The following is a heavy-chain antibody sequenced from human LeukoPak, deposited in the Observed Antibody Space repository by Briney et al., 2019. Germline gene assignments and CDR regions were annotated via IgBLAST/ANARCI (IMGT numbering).Heavy chain of an antibody. J-gene: IGHJ3*02. D-gene: IGHD5-18*01. CDR2: ISAYNGNT. V-gene: IGHV1-18*01. CDR1: GYTFTSYG. CDR3: ARGGIQLWFVDDAFDI. Sequence: ASVKVSCKASGYTFTSYGISWVRQAPGQGLEWMGWISAYNGNTNYAQKLQGRVTMTTDTSTSTAYMELRSLRSDDTAVYYCARGGIQLWFVDDAFDIWGQGTMVTVSS.